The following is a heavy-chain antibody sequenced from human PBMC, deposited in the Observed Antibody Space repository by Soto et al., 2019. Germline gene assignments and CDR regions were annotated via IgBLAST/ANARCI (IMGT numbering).Heavy chain of an antibody. CDR2: IYPGDSDI. D-gene: IGHD3-10*01. V-gene: IGHV5-51*01. CDR3: ARRPYGSGSYGMDV. J-gene: IGHJ6*02. CDR1: GYTFTSYW. Sequence: GESLEISCKGSGYTFTSYWIAWVRQMPGKGLEWMGIIYPGDSDIRYNPSLEGQVTTSVDKSISTAYLQLSSLKASDSALYYCARRPYGSGSYGMDVWGQGTTVTVSS.